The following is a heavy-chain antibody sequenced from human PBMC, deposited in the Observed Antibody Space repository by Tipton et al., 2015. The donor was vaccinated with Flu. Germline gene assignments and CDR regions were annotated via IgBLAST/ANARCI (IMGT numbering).Heavy chain of an antibody. Sequence: TLSLTCTVSGGSISSGGYYWSWIRQHPGKGLEWIGYIYYSGSTYYNPSLKSRVTISVDTSKNQFSLKLSSVTAADTAVYYCARDSSGPIFDYWGQGTLVPVSS. CDR3: ARDSSGPIFDY. CDR2: IYYSGST. V-gene: IGHV4-31*03. CDR1: GGSISSGGYY. J-gene: IGHJ4*02. D-gene: IGHD3-22*01.